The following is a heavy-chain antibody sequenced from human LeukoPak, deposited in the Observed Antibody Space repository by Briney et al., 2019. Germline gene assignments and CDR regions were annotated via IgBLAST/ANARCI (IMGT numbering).Heavy chain of an antibody. CDR1: GFTFSSYA. CDR2: ISYDGSNK. D-gene: IGHD6-19*01. J-gene: IGHJ4*02. V-gene: IGHV3-30*04. CDR3: ARDLEGIAVEGGFDY. Sequence: GRSLRLSCAASGFTFSSYAMHWVCQAPGKGLEWVAVISYDGSNKYYADSVKGRFTISRDNSKNTLYLQMNSLRAEDTAVYYCARDLEGIAVEGGFDYWGQGTLVTVSS.